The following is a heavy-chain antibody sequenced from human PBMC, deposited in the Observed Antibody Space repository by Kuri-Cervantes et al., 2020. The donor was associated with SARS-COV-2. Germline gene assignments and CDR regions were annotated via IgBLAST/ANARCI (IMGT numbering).Heavy chain of an antibody. D-gene: IGHD2-8*01. CDR1: GFTFSSYW. V-gene: IGHV3-7*03. CDR2: IKQDGSEK. CDR3: ARARGYCTNGVCYLWFDP. Sequence: GESLKISCAAPGFTFSSYWMSWVRQAPGKGLEWVANIKQDGSEKYYVDSVKGRFTISRDNAKNSLYLQMNSLRAEDTAVYYCARARGYCTNGVCYLWFDPWGQGTLVTVSS. J-gene: IGHJ5*02.